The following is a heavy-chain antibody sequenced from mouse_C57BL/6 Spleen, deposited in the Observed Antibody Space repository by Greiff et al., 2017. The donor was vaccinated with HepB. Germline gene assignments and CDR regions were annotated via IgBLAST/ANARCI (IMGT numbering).Heavy chain of an antibody. CDR1: GFTFSDYG. J-gene: IGHJ2*01. Sequence: DVMLVESGGGLVKPGGSLKLSCAASGFTFSDYGMHWVRQAPEKGLEWVAYISSGSSTIYYADTVKGRFSISRDNAKNTLFLQMTSLRSEDTAMYYCARPYYYGSSPYFDYWGQGTTLTVSS. CDR2: ISSGSSTI. D-gene: IGHD1-1*01. CDR3: ARPYYYGSSPYFDY. V-gene: IGHV5-17*01.